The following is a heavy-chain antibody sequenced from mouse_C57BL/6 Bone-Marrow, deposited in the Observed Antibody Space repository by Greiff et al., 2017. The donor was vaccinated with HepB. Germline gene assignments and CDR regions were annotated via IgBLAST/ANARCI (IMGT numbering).Heavy chain of an antibody. V-gene: IGHV1-7*01. D-gene: IGHD4-1*01. J-gene: IGHJ1*03. CDR3: ARWESPYFDV. CDR2: INPSSGYT. CDR1: GYTLTSYW. Sequence: VQLQQSGAELAKPGASVKLSCKASGYTLTSYWMHWVNQRPGQGLEWIGYINPSSGYTKYNQKFKDKATLTADKSSSTAYMQLSSLTYEDSAVYYCARWESPYFDVWGTVTTVTVSS.